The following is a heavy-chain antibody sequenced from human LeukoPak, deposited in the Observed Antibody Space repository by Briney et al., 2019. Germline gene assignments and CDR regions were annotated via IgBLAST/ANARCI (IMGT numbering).Heavy chain of an antibody. D-gene: IGHD1-26*01. V-gene: IGHV3-33*01. J-gene: IGHJ4*02. Sequence: GGSLRLSCAASGFRFSNYGMHWVRQAPGKGLEWVAVLWDDGTNKYYADSVKGRFTISRDNSKNMLYLQMNSLRAEDTAVYYCARDQSRREGSYYIILDYWGQGTLVTVSS. CDR2: LWDDGTNK. CDR3: ARDQSRREGSYYIILDY. CDR1: GFRFSNYG.